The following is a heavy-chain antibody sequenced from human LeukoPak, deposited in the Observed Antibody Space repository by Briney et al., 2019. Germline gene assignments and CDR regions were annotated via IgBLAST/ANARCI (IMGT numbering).Heavy chain of an antibody. Sequence: SETLSLTCTVSGGSISSSSYYWGWIRQPPGKGLEWIGSIYYSGSTYYNPSLKSRVTISVDTSKNQFSLKLSPVTAADTAVYYCARVGYGDFAGDWFDPWGQGTLVTVSS. D-gene: IGHD4-17*01. CDR2: IYYSGST. J-gene: IGHJ5*02. CDR1: GGSISSSSYY. V-gene: IGHV4-39*07. CDR3: ARVGYGDFAGDWFDP.